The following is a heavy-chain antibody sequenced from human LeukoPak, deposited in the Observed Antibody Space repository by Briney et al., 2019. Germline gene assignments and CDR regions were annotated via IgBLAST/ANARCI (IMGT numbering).Heavy chain of an antibody. CDR3: AKDSSSGRDGYDWYYYYYGMDV. V-gene: IGHV3-30*18. J-gene: IGHJ6*02. Sequence: GRSLRLSCAASGFTFSSYGMHWVRQAPGKGLEWVAVISYDGSNKYYADSVKGRFTISRDNSKNTLYLQMNSLRAEDTAVYYCAKDSSSGRDGYDWYYYYYGMDVWGQGTTVTVSS. D-gene: IGHD5-12*01. CDR2: ISYDGSNK. CDR1: GFTFSSYG.